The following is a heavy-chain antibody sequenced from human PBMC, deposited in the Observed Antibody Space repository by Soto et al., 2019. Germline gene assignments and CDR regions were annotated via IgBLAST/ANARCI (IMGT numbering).Heavy chain of an antibody. V-gene: IGHV3-64*07. J-gene: IGHJ6*02. CDR1: GFTFSTYT. CDR3: ARGQLPWDYHSYGMDV. Sequence: VQLVESGGGLVQPGGSLRLSCVASGFTFSTYTLHWVRQAPGKGLEYLLAISKDGVHTYYADSVKGRFIISRDNSKHTLYLHMGSLRPEDMAVYYCARGQLPWDYHSYGMDVWGQGTTVTVSS. D-gene: IGHD1-26*01. CDR2: ISKDGVHT.